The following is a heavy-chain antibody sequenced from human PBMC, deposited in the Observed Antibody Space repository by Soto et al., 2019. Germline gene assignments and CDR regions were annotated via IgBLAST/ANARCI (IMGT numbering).Heavy chain of an antibody. CDR3: ARHPYYDYVWGSYRPRYYYYGMDV. CDR1: GGPISSRSHP. J-gene: IGHJ6*02. V-gene: IGHV4-39*01. Sequence: EVLALTCTGSGGPISSRSHPLGWIRQPPGKGREWIASIYYSGSTYYNPSLKSRVTISVDTSKNQFSLKLSSVTAADTAVYYCARHPYYDYVWGSYRPRYYYYGMDVWGQGTTVT. CDR2: IYYSGST. D-gene: IGHD3-16*02.